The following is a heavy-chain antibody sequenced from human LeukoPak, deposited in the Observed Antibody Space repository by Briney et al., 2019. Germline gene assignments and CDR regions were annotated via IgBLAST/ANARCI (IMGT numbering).Heavy chain of an antibody. D-gene: IGHD3-22*01. J-gene: IGHJ4*02. CDR3: ATLGEYYDTSGYHYN. CDR1: GGSFSGFY. V-gene: IGHV4-34*01. CDR2: INHSGST. Sequence: PSETLSLTCAVYGGSFSGFYWSWIRQPPGKGLEWIGEINHSGSTYYNPSLKSRVTISVDTSKKQFSLKVTSVTAADTAVYYCATLGEYYDTSGYHYNWGQGTLVTVSS.